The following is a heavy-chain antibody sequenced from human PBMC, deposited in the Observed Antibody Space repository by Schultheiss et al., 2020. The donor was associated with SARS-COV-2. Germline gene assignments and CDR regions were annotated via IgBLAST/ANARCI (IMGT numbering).Heavy chain of an antibody. Sequence: SETLSLTCTVSGGSISSYYWSWIRQPAGKGLEWIGRIYTSGSTNYNPSLKSRVTISVDTSKNQFSLKLSSVTAADTAVYYCARDSRDPSKQWTRELDVWGQGTTVTVSS. CDR2: IYTSGST. V-gene: IGHV4-4*07. CDR3: ARDSRDPSKQWTRELDV. J-gene: IGHJ6*02. D-gene: IGHD6-19*01. CDR1: GGSISSYY.